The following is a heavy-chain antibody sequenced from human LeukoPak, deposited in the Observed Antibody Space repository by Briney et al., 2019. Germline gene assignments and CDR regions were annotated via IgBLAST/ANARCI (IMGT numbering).Heavy chain of an antibody. CDR3: ARTPIVSTAFDI. J-gene: IGHJ3*02. CDR1: GYTFTGYY. Sequence: VASVKVSCKASGYTFTGYYMHWVRQAPGQGLEWMGWINPNSGGTNYAQKFQGRVTMTRDTSISTAYMELSRLRSDDTAVYYCARTPIVSTAFDIWGQGTMVTVSS. D-gene: IGHD5/OR15-5a*01. CDR2: INPNSGGT. V-gene: IGHV1-2*02.